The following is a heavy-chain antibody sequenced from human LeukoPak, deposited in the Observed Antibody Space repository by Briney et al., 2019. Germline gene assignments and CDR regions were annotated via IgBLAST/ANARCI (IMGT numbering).Heavy chain of an antibody. V-gene: IGHV4-34*01. Sequence: SETLSLTCTVSGGSISSYYWSWIRQPPGKGLEWIGEINHSGSTNYNPSLKSRVTISVDTSKNQFSLKLSSVTAADTAVYYCARGINCSGGSCAFDYWGQGTLVTVSS. J-gene: IGHJ4*02. CDR3: ARGINCSGGSCAFDY. D-gene: IGHD2-15*01. CDR1: GGSISSYY. CDR2: INHSGST.